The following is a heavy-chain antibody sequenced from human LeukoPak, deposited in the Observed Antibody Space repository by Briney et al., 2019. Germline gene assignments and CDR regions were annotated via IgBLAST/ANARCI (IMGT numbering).Heavy chain of an antibody. D-gene: IGHD6-13*01. CDR3: ARGRGSRSFDY. CDR1: GYAFTRYD. Sequence: ASVNVSCTASGYAFTRYDFNWVRQATGPGKEWMGWRNPNSGNTGYAQKFQRRVTITRNTSIISASMELSSLRSEDTAVYYCARGRGSRSFDYWGQGTLVTVSS. CDR2: RNPNSGNT. J-gene: IGHJ4*02. V-gene: IGHV1-8*01.